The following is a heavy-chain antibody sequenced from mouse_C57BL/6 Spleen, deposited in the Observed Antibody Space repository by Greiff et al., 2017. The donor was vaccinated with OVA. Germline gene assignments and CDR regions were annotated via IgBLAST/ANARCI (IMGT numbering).Heavy chain of an antibody. V-gene: IGHV5-9*01. Sequence: EVKLVESGGGLVKPGGSLKLSCAASGFTFSSYTMSWVRQTPEKRLEWVATISGGGGNTYYPDSVKGRFTISRDNAKNTLYLQMSSLRSEDTALYYCASLYYYGSSYGYFDVWGTGTTVTVSS. CDR2: ISGGGGNT. CDR3: ASLYYYGSSYGYFDV. J-gene: IGHJ1*03. D-gene: IGHD1-1*01. CDR1: GFTFSSYT.